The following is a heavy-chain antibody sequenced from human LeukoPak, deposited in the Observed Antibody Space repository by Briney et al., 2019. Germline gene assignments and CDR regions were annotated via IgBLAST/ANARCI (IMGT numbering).Heavy chain of an antibody. CDR2: IIPIFGTA. CDR1: GGTFSSYA. Sequence: SVKVSCKASGGTFSSYAISWVRQAPGQGLEWMGGIIPIFGTANYAQKFQGRVTITADESTSTAYMELSSLRPEDTAVYYCAREECSGGSCYFDYWGQGTLVTVSS. CDR3: AREECSGGSCYFDY. J-gene: IGHJ4*02. V-gene: IGHV1-69*13. D-gene: IGHD2-15*01.